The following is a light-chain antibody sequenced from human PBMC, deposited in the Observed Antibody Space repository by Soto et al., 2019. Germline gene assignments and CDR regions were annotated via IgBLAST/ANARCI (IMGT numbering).Light chain of an antibody. J-gene: IGKJ1*01. CDR2: AAS. CDR3: LQHNTYPWT. Sequence: DIQMTQSPSSVSASVGDRVIITCRASQGIGDDLGWYQQKPGKAPKRLIYAASSLQSGVPSRFSGSGSGTEFTLTINSLQPDDFASYYCLQHNTYPWTFGPGTQLEVK. CDR1: QGIGDD. V-gene: IGKV1-17*01.